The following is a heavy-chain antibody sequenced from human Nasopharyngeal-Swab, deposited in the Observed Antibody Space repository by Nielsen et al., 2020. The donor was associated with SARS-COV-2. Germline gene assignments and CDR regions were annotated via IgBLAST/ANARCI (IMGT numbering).Heavy chain of an antibody. CDR1: GFTFSNYS. V-gene: IGHV3-21*01. Sequence: GGSLKLSCAASGFTFSNYSMNWVRQAPGKGLEWVSSISSSTSYICYADSVKGRFTISRDNAKNSLYLQMNSLRAEDTAVYYCARDGFGESPYYYYYGMDVWGQGTTVTVSS. D-gene: IGHD3-10*01. CDR2: ISSSTSYI. J-gene: IGHJ6*02. CDR3: ARDGFGESPYYYYYGMDV.